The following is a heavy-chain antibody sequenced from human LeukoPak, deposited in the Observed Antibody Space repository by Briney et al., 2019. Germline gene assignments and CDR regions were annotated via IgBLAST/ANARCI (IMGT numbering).Heavy chain of an antibody. J-gene: IGHJ4*02. D-gene: IGHD3-22*01. CDR1: GFTFSRYA. CDR3: AKTEAYYFDSSGNPYCFGY. V-gene: IGHV3-23*01. CDR2: IRGTGGST. Sequence: GGSLRLSCAASGFTFSRYAMSWVRQAPGKGLEWVSAIRGTGGSTYYAHSVKGRFTISRDNSKNTLYLQMNSLSAEDTAVYYCAKTEAYYFDSSGNPYCFGYWGQGTLVTISS.